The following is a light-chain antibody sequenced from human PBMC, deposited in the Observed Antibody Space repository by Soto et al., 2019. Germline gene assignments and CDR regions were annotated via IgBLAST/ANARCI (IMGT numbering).Light chain of an antibody. CDR3: QQLNSYPRT. Sequence: IQLTQSPSSLSASVGDRVTITCRASQGINNYLAWYQQKPGKAGKAPKLLIYAASTLQSGVPSRFSGSGSGTDFTLTINSLQPEDFATYYCQQLNSYPRTFGQGTKVEIK. J-gene: IGKJ1*01. CDR2: AAS. CDR1: QGINNY. V-gene: IGKV1-9*01.